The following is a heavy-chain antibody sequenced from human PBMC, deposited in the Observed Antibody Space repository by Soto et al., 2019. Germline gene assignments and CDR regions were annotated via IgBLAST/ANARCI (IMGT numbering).Heavy chain of an antibody. Sequence: SETLSLTCAVSGGSISSNSWWSWVRQPPGKGLEWIGQSYHSGSTNFNPSLKSRITMSVDKSKSQFSLKLNSVTAADTAVYFCAREVVPGNYYSTWGQGTLVTVSS. V-gene: IGHV4-4*02. J-gene: IGHJ4*02. CDR3: AREVVPGNYYST. CDR1: GGSISSNSW. CDR2: SYHSGST. D-gene: IGHD3-10*01.